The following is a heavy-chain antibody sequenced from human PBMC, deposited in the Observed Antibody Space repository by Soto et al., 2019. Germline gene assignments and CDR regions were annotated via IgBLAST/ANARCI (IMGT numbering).Heavy chain of an antibody. D-gene: IGHD3-3*02. J-gene: IGHJ6*02. V-gene: IGHV1-18*01. CDR2: ISAYNGNT. CDR3: ARDHFWRGYYRENYYGMDV. Sequence: RASVKVSCKASGYTFTSYGISWVRQAPGQGLEWMGWISAYNGNTNYAQKLQGRVTMTTDTSTSTAYMELRSLRSDDTAVYYCARDHFWRGYYRENYYGMDVWGQGTTVTVSS. CDR1: GYTFTSYG.